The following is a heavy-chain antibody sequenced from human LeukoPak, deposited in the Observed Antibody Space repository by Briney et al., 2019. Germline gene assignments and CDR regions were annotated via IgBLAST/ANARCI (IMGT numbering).Heavy chain of an antibody. V-gene: IGHV3-23*01. J-gene: IGHJ4*02. D-gene: IGHD3-9*01. CDR2: ISCSGGST. CDR1: GFTFSSYA. Sequence: GGSLRLFCAASGFTFSSYAMSWVRQPPGKGLGGVLAISCSGGSTYYADSVKGRFTISRDNSKNTLYLQMNSLRAEDTAVYYCAKEGANYDILTGYYSVGSFDYWGQGTLVTVSS. CDR3: AKEGANYDILTGYYSVGSFDY.